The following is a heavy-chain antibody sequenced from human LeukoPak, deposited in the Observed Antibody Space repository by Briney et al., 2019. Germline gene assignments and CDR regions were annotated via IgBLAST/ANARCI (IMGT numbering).Heavy chain of an antibody. V-gene: IGHV4-59*08. D-gene: IGHD3-16*02. CDR1: GESLSGRY. J-gene: IGHJ6*03. Sequence: PPETLSLTCAVFGESLSGRYWTWIRQPPGKGLEWIGYIYVTGTRYNPYLQSRVTISVDRSRNQFFLKMTSVTAADTAVYYCARHIGGGIEDMDVWGRGTKVTVSS. CDR3: ARHIGGGIEDMDV. CDR2: IYVTGT.